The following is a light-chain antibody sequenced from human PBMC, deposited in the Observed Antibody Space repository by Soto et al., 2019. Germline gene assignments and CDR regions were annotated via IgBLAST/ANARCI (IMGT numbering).Light chain of an antibody. V-gene: IGLV4-69*01. CDR3: QTWGTGTVV. CDR2: LNSDGSH. J-gene: IGLJ2*01. CDR1: SGRSSYA. Sequence: QSVLTQSPSASASLGTSVKLTCTLSSGRSSYAIAWHQQQPEKGPRYLMKLNSDGSHNKGDGIPDRFSGSSSGAERYLTISSLQSEDEADYYCQTWGTGTVVFGGGTKGTVL.